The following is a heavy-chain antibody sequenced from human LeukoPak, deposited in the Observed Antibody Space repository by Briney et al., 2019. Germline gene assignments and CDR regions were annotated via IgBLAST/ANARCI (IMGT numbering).Heavy chain of an antibody. CDR2: IYYSGST. CDR1: GGSISSGGYY. D-gene: IGHD5-24*01. V-gene: IGHV4-31*03. CDR3: AEERARDYYYMDV. Sequence: SETLSLTCTVSGGSISSGGYYWSWIRPHPGKGLDWIGYIYYSGSTYYNPSLQSRVTVAADTSKNQFSLRLSSVAAADTALYFWAEERARDYYYMDVRLKATTV. J-gene: IGHJ6*03.